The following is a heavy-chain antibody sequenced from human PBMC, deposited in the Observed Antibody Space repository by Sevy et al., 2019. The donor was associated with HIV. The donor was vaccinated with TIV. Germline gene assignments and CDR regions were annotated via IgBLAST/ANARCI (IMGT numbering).Heavy chain of an antibody. CDR2: INADNGNT. D-gene: IGHD3-10*01. CDR1: GYTFTGYA. J-gene: IGHJ6*02. CDR3: ARGTSWFGTYGLDV. V-gene: IGHV1-3*01. Sequence: ASVKVSCKASGYTFTGYAIHWVRQAPGQGLEWMGWINADNGNTKYSQKFQDRVNLTRDTSANTASMELSSLTSEDTATYYCARGTSWFGTYGLDVWGLGTTVTVSS.